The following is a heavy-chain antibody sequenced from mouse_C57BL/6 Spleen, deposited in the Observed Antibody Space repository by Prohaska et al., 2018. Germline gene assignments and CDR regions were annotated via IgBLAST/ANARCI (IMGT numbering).Heavy chain of an antibody. CDR3: AREGAMDY. CDR2: INPNNGGT. Sequence: HGKRLEWIGDINPNNGGTSYNQKFKGKATLTVDKSSSTAYMELRSLTSEDSAVYYCAREGAMDYWGQGTSVTVSS. J-gene: IGHJ4*01. V-gene: IGHV1-26*01.